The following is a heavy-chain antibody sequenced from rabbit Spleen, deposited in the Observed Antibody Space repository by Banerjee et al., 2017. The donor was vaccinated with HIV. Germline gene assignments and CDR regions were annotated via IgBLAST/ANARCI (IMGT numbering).Heavy chain of an antibody. CDR3: ARDLTDVIGWNFGW. CDR2: IDPVFGST. CDR1: GFDFSGYY. Sequence: QLEESGGGLVRPGGSLKLSCKASGFDFSGYYLSWVRQAPGKGLEWIGYIDPVFGSTYYASWVNGRFTISSDNAQNTLYLQLKSLTAADTATYFCARDLTDVIGWNFGWWGQGTLVTVS. D-gene: IGHD4-1*01. J-gene: IGHJ3*01. V-gene: IGHV1S7*01.